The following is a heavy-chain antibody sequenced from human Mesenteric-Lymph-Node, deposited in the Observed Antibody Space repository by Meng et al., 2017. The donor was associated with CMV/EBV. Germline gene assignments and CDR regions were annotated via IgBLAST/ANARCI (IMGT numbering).Heavy chain of an antibody. CDR3: ARNKWLRLSSSSTPYYYYYGMDV. CDR2: INHSGST. Sequence: SQTLSLTCAVYGGSFSGYYWSWIRQPPGKGLEWIGEINHSGSTNYNPSLKSRVTISVDTSKNQFSLKLSSVTAADTAVYYCARNKWLRLSSSSTPYYYYYGMDVWGQGTTVTVSS. CDR1: GGSFSGYY. J-gene: IGHJ6*02. V-gene: IGHV4-34*01. D-gene: IGHD5-12*01.